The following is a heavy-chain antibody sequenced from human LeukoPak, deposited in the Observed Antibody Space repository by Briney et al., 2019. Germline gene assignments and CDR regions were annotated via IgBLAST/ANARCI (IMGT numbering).Heavy chain of an antibody. CDR2: IDSGGGT. CDR3: AKGPQGD. V-gene: IGHV3-23*01. J-gene: IGHJ4*02. Sequence: GGSLRLSCAASGFTYSNYAMSWVPQAPGKGLQWVSAIDSGGGTYYANSVKGRFTISRDNSKNTLYLQLNSLRAEDTAVYYCAKGPQGDWGQGALVTVSS. D-gene: IGHD3-16*01. CDR1: GFTYSNYA.